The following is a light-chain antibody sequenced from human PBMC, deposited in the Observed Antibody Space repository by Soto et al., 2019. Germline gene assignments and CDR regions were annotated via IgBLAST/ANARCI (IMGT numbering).Light chain of an antibody. Sequence: DIQMTQSPSTLSASVGDRVTITCRASQSISSWLAWYQQKPGKAPKLLIYKASTLESGVPSRFSGGGFGTEFTLTISSLQAEDVAVYYCQQYYSTPQTFGQGTKVDIK. J-gene: IGKJ1*01. CDR3: QQYYSTPQT. CDR1: QSISSW. V-gene: IGKV1-5*03. CDR2: KAS.